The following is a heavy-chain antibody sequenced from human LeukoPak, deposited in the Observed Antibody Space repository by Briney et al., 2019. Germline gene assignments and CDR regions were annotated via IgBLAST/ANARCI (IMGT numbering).Heavy chain of an antibody. J-gene: IGHJ4*02. CDR2: ISSSSSYI. CDR3: ARAPRDYGEVDY. V-gene: IGHV3-21*01. D-gene: IGHD4-17*01. Sequence: PGGSLRLSCAASGFTFSSYSMNWVRQAPGKGLEWVSSISSSSSYIYYADSVKGRFTISRDNAKNSLYLQMNSLRAEDTAVYYCARAPRDYGEVDYWGQGTLVTVSS. CDR1: GFTFSSYS.